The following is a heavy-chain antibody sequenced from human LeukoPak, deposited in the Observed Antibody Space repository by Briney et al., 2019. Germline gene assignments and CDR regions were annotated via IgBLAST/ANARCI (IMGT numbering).Heavy chain of an antibody. D-gene: IGHD3-10*01. CDR2: IYYSGST. J-gene: IGHJ6*03. CDR3: ARSRTMVRGVYYMDV. V-gene: IGHV4-39*07. Sequence: PSETLSLTCTVSGGSISSSSYYWGWIRQPPGKGLEWIGSIYYSGSTYYNPSLKSRVTISVDTSKNQFSLKLSSVTAADTAVYYCARSRTMVRGVYYMDVWGKGTTVTISS. CDR1: GGSISSSSYY.